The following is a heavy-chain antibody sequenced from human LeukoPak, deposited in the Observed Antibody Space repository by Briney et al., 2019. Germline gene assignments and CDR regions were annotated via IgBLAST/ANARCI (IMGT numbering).Heavy chain of an antibody. J-gene: IGHJ6*03. D-gene: IGHD5-12*01. CDR2: ISGSGGHT. V-gene: IGHV3-23*01. CDR1: GITFNSHA. Sequence: GGSLRLSCAASGITFNSHAMSWVRQAPGKGLEWVSLISGSGGHTYYGDSVKGRFTISRDNSKNTLYLQMNSLRADDTAVYYCAKGGVATMRGGYNYYYYYMEVWGRGTTVTVSS. CDR3: AKGGVATMRGGYNYYYYYMEV.